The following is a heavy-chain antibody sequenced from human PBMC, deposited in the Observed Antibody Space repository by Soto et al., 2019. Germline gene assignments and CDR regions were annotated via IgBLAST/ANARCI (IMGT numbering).Heavy chain of an antibody. V-gene: IGHV3-30-3*01. CDR2: ISYDGGNK. J-gene: IGHJ6*02. CDR3: ARAGAVPAAISSYYYYYGMDV. Sequence: PGGSLRLSCAASGFTFSSYAMHWVRQAPGKGLEWVAVISYDGGNKYYADSVKGRFTISRDNSKNTLYLQMNSLRAEDTAVYYCARAGAVPAAISSYYYYYGMDVWGQGTTVTVSS. CDR1: GFTFSSYA. D-gene: IGHD2-2*01.